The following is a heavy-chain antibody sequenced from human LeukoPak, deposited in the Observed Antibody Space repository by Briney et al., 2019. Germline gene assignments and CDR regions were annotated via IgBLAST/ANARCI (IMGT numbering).Heavy chain of an antibody. CDR2: IYYSGST. CDR1: GGSISSYY. CDR3: ARGHRATPNDAFDI. J-gene: IGHJ3*02. V-gene: IGHV4-59*01. D-gene: IGHD3-10*01. Sequence: PSETLSLTCTVSGGSISSYYWSWIRQPPGKGLEWIGYIYYSGSTNYNPSLKSRVTISVDTSKNQFSLKLSSVTAADTAVYYCARGHRATPNDAFDIWGQGTMVSVSS.